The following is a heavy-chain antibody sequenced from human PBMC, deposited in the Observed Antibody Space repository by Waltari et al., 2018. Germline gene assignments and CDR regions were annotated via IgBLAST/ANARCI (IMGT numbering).Heavy chain of an antibody. CDR3: ARGGPCGGDCYFDL. V-gene: IGHV4-34*01. CDR1: GGSFSGYY. D-gene: IGHD2-21*02. CDR2: INHSGST. Sequence: QVQLQQWGAGLLKPSETLSLTCAVYGGSFSGYYWSWIRQPPGKGLEWIGEINHSGSTNYNPSLKSRVTISVDTSKNQFSLKLSSVTAADTATYYCARGGPCGGDCYFDLWGRGTLVTVSS. J-gene: IGHJ4*02.